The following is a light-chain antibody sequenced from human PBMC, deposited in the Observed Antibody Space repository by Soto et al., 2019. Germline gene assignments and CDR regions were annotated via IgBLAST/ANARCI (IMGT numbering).Light chain of an antibody. V-gene: IGKV3-20*01. CDR3: QQYGSSPWT. J-gene: IGKJ1*01. CDR1: QSVSSSF. Sequence: IVLTQSPGTLSLSPGERATLSCRASQSVSSSFLAWYQQKPGQAPRLLIYGASIRATGIPDRFSGSGSGTDFTLTISRVEPEDCAVYYGQQYGSSPWTFGQGTKVEIK. CDR2: GAS.